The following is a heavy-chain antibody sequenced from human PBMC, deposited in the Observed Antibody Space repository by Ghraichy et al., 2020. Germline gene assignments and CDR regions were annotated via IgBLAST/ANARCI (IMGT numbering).Heavy chain of an antibody. D-gene: IGHD2-8*01. CDR1: GFTFSSYW. J-gene: IGHJ4*02. Sequence: GESLNISCAASGFTFSSYWMNWVRQAPGKGLVWVSRIKSDGSITGHADSAKGRFTISRDNAKNTVYLQMNSLRDEDTAVYYCARGMYGFEYWGQRTLVTVSS. CDR3: ARGMYGFEY. V-gene: IGHV3-74*01. CDR2: IKSDGSIT.